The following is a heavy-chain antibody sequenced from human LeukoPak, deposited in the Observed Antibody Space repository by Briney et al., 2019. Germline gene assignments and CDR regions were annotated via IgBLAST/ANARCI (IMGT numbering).Heavy chain of an antibody. CDR1: GSNFSSAS. J-gene: IGHJ4*02. CDR2: ISAYNGNT. CDR3: ASVGFGNTLDY. Sequence: ASAQDTSKSAGSNFSSASIRWLQHAPCQGIQRMGWISAYNGNTNYAQKLQGRVTMTTDTSTSTAYMELRSLRSDDTAGYYCASVGFGNTLDYRGQGTLVTVSS. D-gene: IGHD3-10*01. V-gene: IGHV1-18*01.